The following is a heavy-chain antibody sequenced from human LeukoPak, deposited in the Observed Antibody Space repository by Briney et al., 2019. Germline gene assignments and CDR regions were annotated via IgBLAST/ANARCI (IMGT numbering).Heavy chain of an antibody. Sequence: PGGSLRLSCAASGFTFSSYGMHWVRQAPGKGLEWVAVISYDGSNKYHADSVKGRFTISRDNSKNTLYLQMNSLRAEDTAVYYCARDSAIAVAVSVYWGQGTLVTVSS. J-gene: IGHJ4*02. D-gene: IGHD6-19*01. CDR3: ARDSAIAVAVSVY. CDR2: ISYDGSNK. CDR1: GFTFSSYG. V-gene: IGHV3-30*03.